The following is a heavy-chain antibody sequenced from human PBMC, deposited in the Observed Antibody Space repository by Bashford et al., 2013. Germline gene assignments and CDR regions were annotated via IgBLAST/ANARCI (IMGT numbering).Heavy chain of an antibody. J-gene: IGHJ4*02. V-gene: IGHV4-61*02. Sequence: SETLSLTCTVSGDSISSYNYYYKWIRQPAGKGLEWIGRIYTSGNTNYNPSLKSRVTISIDPSKNQFSLRLSSVTAADTAMYYCARDWSYYDSSGYYDDYWGQGTLVTVSS. CDR1: GDSISSYNYY. CDR3: ARDWSYYDSSGYYDDY. CDR2: IYTSGNT. D-gene: IGHD3-22*01.